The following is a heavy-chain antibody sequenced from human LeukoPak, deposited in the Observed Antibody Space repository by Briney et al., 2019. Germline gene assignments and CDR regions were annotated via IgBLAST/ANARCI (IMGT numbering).Heavy chain of an antibody. J-gene: IGHJ4*02. CDR3: ARDVGATLDY. Sequence: PGGSLRLSCAASEFTFSAYWMHWVRQAPGKGLVWVSRIRGDGSMTNYADSVKGRFTISRDNAKNSLYLQMNSLRAEDTAVYYCARDVGATLDYWGQGTLVTVSS. CDR2: IRGDGSMT. CDR1: EFTFSAYW. D-gene: IGHD1-26*01. V-gene: IGHV3-74*01.